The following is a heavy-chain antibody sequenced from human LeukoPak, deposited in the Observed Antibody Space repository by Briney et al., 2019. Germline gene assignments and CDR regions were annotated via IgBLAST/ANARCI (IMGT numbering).Heavy chain of an antibody. V-gene: IGHV3-23*01. Sequence: GGSLRLSCVASGFSFSNYAMGWVRQAPGKGLEWVATVNEGGGRTYYADSVQGRFTMSRDNSRNTLYLQMNSLRVEDTAIYYCAKEGRPNSGSGFYDYWGQGTRVTVSS. CDR1: GFSFSNYA. CDR2: VNEGGGRT. CDR3: AKEGRPNSGSGFYDY. D-gene: IGHD3-10*01. J-gene: IGHJ4*02.